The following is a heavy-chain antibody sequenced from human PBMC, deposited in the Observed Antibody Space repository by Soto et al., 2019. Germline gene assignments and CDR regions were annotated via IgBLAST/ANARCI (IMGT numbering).Heavy chain of an antibody. J-gene: IGHJ4*02. CDR2: MNPNSGNT. V-gene: IGHV1-8*01. CDR1: GYTFNSYD. CDR3: ARGKGAYGDYYFDY. D-gene: IGHD4-17*01. Sequence: ASVKVSCKASGYTFNSYDINWVRQATGQGLEWMGWMNPNSGNTGYAQKFQGRVTMTRNTSINTAYMDLSSLRSEDTAVYYCARGKGAYGDYYFDYWGQGTLVTVSS.